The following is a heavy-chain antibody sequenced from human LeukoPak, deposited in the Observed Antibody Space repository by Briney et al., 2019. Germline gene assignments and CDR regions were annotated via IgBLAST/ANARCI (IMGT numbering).Heavy chain of an antibody. CDR3: ARIAAAGYYMDV. Sequence: ASVKVSCKASGYTFTSHDINWVRQATGQGLEWMGWMNPNSGNTGYAQKLQGRVTMTTDTSTSTAYMELRSLRSDDTAVYYCARIAAAGYYMDVWGKGTTVTVSS. CDR1: GYTFTSHD. J-gene: IGHJ6*03. CDR2: MNPNSGNT. D-gene: IGHD6-13*01. V-gene: IGHV1-8*01.